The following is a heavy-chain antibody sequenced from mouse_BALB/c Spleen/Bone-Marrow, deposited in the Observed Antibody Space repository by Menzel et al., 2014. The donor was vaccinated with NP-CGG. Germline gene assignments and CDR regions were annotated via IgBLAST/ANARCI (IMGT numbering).Heavy chain of an antibody. V-gene: IGHV5-17*02. CDR1: GFTFSSFG. D-gene: IGHD2-14*01. CDR3: ARDVPLYDVGYFDY. Sequence: EVQGVESGGGLVQPGGSRKLSCAASGFTFSSFGMHWVRQAPEKGLEWVAYISSGSSTIYYADTVKGRFTISRDSPKNTLFLQMTSLRSEDTAMYYCARDVPLYDVGYFDYWGQGTTLTVSS. CDR2: ISSGSSTI. J-gene: IGHJ2*01.